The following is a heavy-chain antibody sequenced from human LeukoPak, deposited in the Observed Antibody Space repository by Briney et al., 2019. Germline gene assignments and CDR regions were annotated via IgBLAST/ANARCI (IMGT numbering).Heavy chain of an antibody. Sequence: ASVKVSCKASGYTFTGYYMHWVRQAPGQGLEWMGWINPNSGDTKYSQKFQGRVTMTRDTSISTAYMELIGLRSDDTAVYHCAGPWDQVGFDPWGQGTLVSVSS. CDR1: GYTFTGYY. CDR2: INPNSGDT. D-gene: IGHD1-26*01. J-gene: IGHJ5*02. V-gene: IGHV1-2*02. CDR3: AGPWDQVGFDP.